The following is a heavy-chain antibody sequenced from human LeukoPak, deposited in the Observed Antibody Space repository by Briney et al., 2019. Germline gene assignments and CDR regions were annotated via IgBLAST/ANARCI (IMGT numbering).Heavy chain of an antibody. J-gene: IGHJ5*02. D-gene: IGHD4-17*01. CDR1: GFTFSSDW. CDR2: IKQDGSEK. CDR3: AKDYGDDT. Sequence: PGGSLRLSCAASGFTFSSDWMSWVRQAPGKGLEWVANIKQDGSEKYYVDSVKGRFTISRDNAKNSLYLQMNSLRAEDTAVYYCAKDYGDDTWGQGTLVTVSS. V-gene: IGHV3-7*01.